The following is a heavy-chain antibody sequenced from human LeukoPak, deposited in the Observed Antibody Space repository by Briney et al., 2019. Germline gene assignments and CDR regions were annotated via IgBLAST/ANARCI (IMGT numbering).Heavy chain of an antibody. D-gene: IGHD3-22*01. Sequence: PSETLSLTCTVSGGSISSSSYYWGWIRQPPGKGLEWIGSIYYSGSTYYNPSLKSRVTISVDTSKNQFSLKLSSVTAADTAVYYCARDRSAGYYYDSSGYYAFDIWGQGTMVTVSS. CDR1: GGSISSSSYY. CDR3: ARDRSAGYYYDSSGYYAFDI. V-gene: IGHV4-39*07. J-gene: IGHJ3*02. CDR2: IYYSGST.